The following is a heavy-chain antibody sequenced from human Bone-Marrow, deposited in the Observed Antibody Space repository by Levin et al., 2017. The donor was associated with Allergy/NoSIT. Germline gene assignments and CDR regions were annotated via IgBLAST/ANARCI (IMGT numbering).Heavy chain of an antibody. CDR3: ARDLRFGEYFDY. CDR1: GFTFSSYG. Sequence: PGESLKISCAASGFTFSSYGMHWVRQAPGKGLEWVAVIWYDGSNKYYADSVKGRFTISRDNSKNTLYLQMNSLRAEDTAVYYCARDLRFGEYFDYWGQGTLVTVSS. D-gene: IGHD3-10*01. CDR2: IWYDGSNK. V-gene: IGHV3-33*01. J-gene: IGHJ4*02.